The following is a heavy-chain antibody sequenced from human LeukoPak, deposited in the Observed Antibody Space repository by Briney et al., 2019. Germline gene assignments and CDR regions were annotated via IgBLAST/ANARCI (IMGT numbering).Heavy chain of an antibody. J-gene: IGHJ4*02. CDR3: ARGRGVGATALDY. CDR1: TFTFSSYA. Sequence: GGSLRLSCAASTFTFSSYAMHWVRQAPGKGLEWVTVISSDGSNKYYADSVKGRFTISRDNSKNTLDLQMNSLRAEDTAVYYCARGRGVGATALDYWGQGTLVTVSS. V-gene: IGHV3-30*04. CDR2: ISSDGSNK. D-gene: IGHD1-26*01.